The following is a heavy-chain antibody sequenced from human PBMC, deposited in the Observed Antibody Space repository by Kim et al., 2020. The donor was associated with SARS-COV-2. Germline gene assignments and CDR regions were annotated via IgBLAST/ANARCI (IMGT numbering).Heavy chain of an antibody. D-gene: IGHD3-10*01. CDR2: IYYSGSI. J-gene: IGHJ5*02. CDR1: GGYISDGGYA. CDR3: ARYEFGSGSFPP. V-gene: IGHV4-30-2*01. Sequence: SETLSLTCSVSGGYISDGGYAWTWLRQPPGKALEWIGHIYYSGSIYYNPSLKSRATVSRDRPKNQISLSLTSVTAADTALYYCARYEFGSGSFPPWG.